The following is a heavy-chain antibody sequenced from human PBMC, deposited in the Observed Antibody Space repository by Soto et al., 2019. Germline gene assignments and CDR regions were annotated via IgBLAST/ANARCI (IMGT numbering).Heavy chain of an antibody. CDR2: INPSGGST. CDR3: ARDGPDYGAYLDY. CDR1: GYTFTSYY. V-gene: IGHV1-46*01. Sequence: QVQLVQSGAEVKKPGASVKVSCKASGYTFTSYYMHWVRQAPGQGLEWMGIINPSGGSTSYAQKFQGTVTLPRDTSTSTVYMELSSLRSEATPVYYFARDGPDYGAYLDYWGQGTLVTVSS. J-gene: IGHJ4*02. D-gene: IGHD4-17*01.